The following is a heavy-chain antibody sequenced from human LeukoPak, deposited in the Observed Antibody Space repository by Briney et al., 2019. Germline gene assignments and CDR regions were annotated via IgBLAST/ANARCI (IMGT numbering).Heavy chain of an antibody. V-gene: IGHV4-4*09. CDR2: ISPSGST. CDR3: ASYSGGGRTAFADC. CDR1: GASISSYY. D-gene: IGHD3-10*01. Sequence: PAETLSLTCTVSGASISSYYWSWIRQSPGKGLYWIGWIGDISPSGSTNYNPSSKSPVNIAVDTSKKQFSLRLSSVTAADPAVYSCASYSGGGRTAFADCWGQGTLVTVSP. J-gene: IGHJ4*02.